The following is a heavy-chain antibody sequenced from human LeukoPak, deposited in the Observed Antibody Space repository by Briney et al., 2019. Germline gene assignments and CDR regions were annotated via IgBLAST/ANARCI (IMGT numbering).Heavy chain of an antibody. Sequence: WASVKVSCKASGYTFTSYGISWVRQAPGQGLEWMGWISAYNGNTNYAQKLQGRVTMTTDTSTSTAYMELRSLRSDDTAVYYCARDILSSSSWYSEFDYWGQGTLVTVSS. J-gene: IGHJ4*02. D-gene: IGHD6-13*01. CDR3: ARDILSSSSWYSEFDY. CDR1: GYTFTSYG. V-gene: IGHV1-18*01. CDR2: ISAYNGNT.